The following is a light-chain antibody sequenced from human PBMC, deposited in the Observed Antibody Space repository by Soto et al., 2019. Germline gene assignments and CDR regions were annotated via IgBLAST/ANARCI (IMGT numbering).Light chain of an antibody. J-gene: IGKJ1*01. CDR1: QSIGSW. Sequence: DIQMTQSPSTLSASVGDRVTITCRASQSIGSWLAWYQQKPGKAPKLLIYKASSLESGVPERFSGSGSGTEFTLTISSLQPDDFASYYCQQYGSYSPWTFGQGTKVEIK. CDR3: QQYGSYSPWT. CDR2: KAS. V-gene: IGKV1-5*03.